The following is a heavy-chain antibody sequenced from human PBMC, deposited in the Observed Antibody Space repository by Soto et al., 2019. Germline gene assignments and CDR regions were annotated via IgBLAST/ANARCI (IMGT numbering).Heavy chain of an antibody. CDR2: IYYSGST. J-gene: IGHJ6*02. D-gene: IGHD7-27*01. CDR3: ARHSLGMRINYYYYGMDV. V-gene: IGHV4-59*08. CDR1: GSAISSYY. Sequence: SETMYLTSTVSGSAISSYYLSWIRQPPGKGLEWIGYIYYSGSTNYNPSLKSRVTISVDTSKNQFSLKLSSVTAADTAVYYCARHSLGMRINYYYYGMDVWGQGTTVTVS.